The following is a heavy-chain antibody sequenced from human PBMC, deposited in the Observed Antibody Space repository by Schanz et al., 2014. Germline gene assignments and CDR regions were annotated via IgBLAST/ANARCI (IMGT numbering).Heavy chain of an antibody. J-gene: IGHJ4*02. D-gene: IGHD5-12*01. CDR1: GFTFSSYA. CDR3: ARKVVATIGGYYDN. Sequence: EVQLLESGGGLVQPGGSLRLSCAASGFTFSSYAMSWVRQAPGKGLEWVSALSEGGGGTHYADSVRGRFTISSDSSKNTLFLQMNSLRAEDTAVYYCARKVVATIGGYYDNWGQGTLVIVSS. CDR2: LSEGGGGT. V-gene: IGHV3-23*01.